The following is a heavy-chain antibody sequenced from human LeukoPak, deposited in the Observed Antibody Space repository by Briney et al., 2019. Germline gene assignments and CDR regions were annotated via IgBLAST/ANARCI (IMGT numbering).Heavy chain of an antibody. CDR3: ARWFVPQWVLLGYFDY. J-gene: IGHJ4*02. CDR1: GFTVSTNY. Sequence: PGGSLRVSCAASGFTVSTNYVSWVRQAPGRGLEWVSSIYKDGSTYYANSVKGRFTISRDNSKNTLNLQMNSLRADDTAVYYCARWFVPQWVLLGYFDYWGQGILVTVSS. D-gene: IGHD5-12*01. CDR2: IYKDGST. V-gene: IGHV3-53*01.